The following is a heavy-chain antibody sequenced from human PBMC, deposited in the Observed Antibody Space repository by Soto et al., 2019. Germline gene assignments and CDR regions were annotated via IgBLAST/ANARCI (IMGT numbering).Heavy chain of an antibody. CDR2: IYPGDSDT. CDR3: ARQKGASLRYFDWLAGMDV. J-gene: IGHJ6*02. D-gene: IGHD3-9*01. V-gene: IGHV5-51*01. CDR1: GYSFTSYW. Sequence: GESLKISCKGSGYSFTSYWIGWVRQMPGKGLEWMGIIYPGDSDTRYSPSFQGQVTISADKSISTAYLQWSSLKASDTAMYYCARQKGASLRYFDWLAGMDVWGQGTTVTVSS.